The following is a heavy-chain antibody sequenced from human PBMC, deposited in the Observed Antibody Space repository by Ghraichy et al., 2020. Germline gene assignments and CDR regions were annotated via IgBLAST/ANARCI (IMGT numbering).Heavy chain of an antibody. CDR2: INHSGST. CDR1: GGSFSGYY. CDR3: ARGKGST. J-gene: IGHJ5*02. V-gene: IGHV4-34*01. Sequence: SQTLSLTCAVYGGSFSGYYWSWIRQPPGKGLEWIGEINHSGSTNYNPSLKSRVTISVDTSKNQFSLKLSSVTAADTAVYYCARGKGSTWGQGTLVTVSS. D-gene: IGHD3-10*01.